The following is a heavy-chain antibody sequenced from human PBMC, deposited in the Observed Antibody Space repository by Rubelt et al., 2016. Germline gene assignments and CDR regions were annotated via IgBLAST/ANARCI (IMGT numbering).Heavy chain of an antibody. CDR3: ARDPLLTIFGATYNWFDP. V-gene: IGHV1-18*01. Sequence: INWVRQAPGQGLEWIGWISAYNGNTNYAQKLQGRVTMTTDTSTSTAYMELRSLRSDDTAVYYCARDPLLTIFGATYNWFDPWGQGTLVTVSS. D-gene: IGHD3-3*01. CDR2: ISAYNGNT. J-gene: IGHJ5*02.